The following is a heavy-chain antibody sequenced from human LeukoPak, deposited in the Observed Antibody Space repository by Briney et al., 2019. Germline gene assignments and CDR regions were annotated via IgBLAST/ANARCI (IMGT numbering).Heavy chain of an antibody. J-gene: IGHJ6*03. CDR3: ANGLYYMDV. Sequence: GGSLRLSCAASGFTFSSYATSWVRQAPGKGLEWVSTISDSGGSTYYADSVKGRFTISRDNSKNTLYLQMNSLRAEDTAVYYCANGLYYMDVWGKGTTVTVSS. V-gene: IGHV3-23*01. CDR1: GFTFSSYA. CDR2: ISDSGGST.